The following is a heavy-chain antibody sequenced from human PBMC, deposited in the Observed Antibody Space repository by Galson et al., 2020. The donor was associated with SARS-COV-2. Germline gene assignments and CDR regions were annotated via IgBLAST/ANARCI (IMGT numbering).Heavy chain of an antibody. CDR2: ISYDGSNK. J-gene: IGHJ4*02. D-gene: IGHD3-3*01. V-gene: IGHV3-30*04. CDR1: GFTFSSYA. CDR3: ARGLYDFWSGYYPD. Sequence: GSLRLSCAASGFTFSSYAMHWVRQAPGKGLEWVAVISYDGSNKYYADSVKGRFTISRDNSKNTLYLQMNSLRAEDTAVYYCARGLYDFWSGYYPDWGQGTLVTVSS.